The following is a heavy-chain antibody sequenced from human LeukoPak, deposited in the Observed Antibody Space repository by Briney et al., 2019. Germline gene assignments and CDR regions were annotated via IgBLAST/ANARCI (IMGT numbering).Heavy chain of an antibody. V-gene: IGHV1-69*02. D-gene: IGHD4-17*01. CDR3: ARGLYGDYGDY. J-gene: IGHJ4*02. Sequence: SVKVSCKASGGTFSSYTISWVRQAPGQGLEWMGRIIPILGIANYAQKFQGRVMITADKSTSTAYMELSSLRSEDTAVYYCARGLYGDYGDYWGQGTLVTVSS. CDR1: GGTFSSYT. CDR2: IIPILGIA.